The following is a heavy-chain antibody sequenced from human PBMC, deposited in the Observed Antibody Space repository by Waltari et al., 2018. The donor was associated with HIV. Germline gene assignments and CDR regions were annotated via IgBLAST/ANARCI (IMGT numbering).Heavy chain of an antibody. CDR3: ARDLSGSVDY. CDR1: GFTVSSNY. Sequence: EVQLVESGGDLVQPGGSLRLSFAASGFTVSSNYMSWVRQAPGKGLEWVSVIYSGGSTYYADSVKGRFTISRDNSKNTLDLQMNSLRAEDTAVYYCARDLSGSVDYWGQGTLVTVSS. D-gene: IGHD1-26*01. J-gene: IGHJ4*02. CDR2: IYSGGST. V-gene: IGHV3-66*01.